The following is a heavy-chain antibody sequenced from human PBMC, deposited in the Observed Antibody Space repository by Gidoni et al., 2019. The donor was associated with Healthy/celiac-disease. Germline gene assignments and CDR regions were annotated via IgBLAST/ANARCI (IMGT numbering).Heavy chain of an antibody. J-gene: IGHJ5*02. Sequence: EVQLVESGGGLVKPGGSLRLSCSASGFTFSSYRMNWVRQAPGQGLEWVSSIISSSSYIYYADSVQGRFTNSRDNAKNSLYLQMNSMRAEDTAVYYCARELLWFGESALDWFDPWGQGTLVTVSS. CDR2: IISSSSYI. D-gene: IGHD3-10*01. V-gene: IGHV3-21*01. CDR1: GFTFSSYR. CDR3: ARELLWFGESALDWFDP.